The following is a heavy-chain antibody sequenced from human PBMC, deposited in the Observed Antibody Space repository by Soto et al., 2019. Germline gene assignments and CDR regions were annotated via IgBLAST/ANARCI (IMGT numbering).Heavy chain of an antibody. J-gene: IGHJ4*02. CDR2: IWYDGSNK. V-gene: IGHV3-30*04. D-gene: IGHD4-17*01. Sequence: PGGSLRLSCAASGFTFSSYAMHWVRQAPGKGLEWVAVIWYDGSNKYYADSVKGRFTISRDNAKNSLYLQMNSLRAEDTAFYYCARAPGYYGDFFDYWGQGTLVTVSS. CDR3: ARAPGYYGDFFDY. CDR1: GFTFSSYA.